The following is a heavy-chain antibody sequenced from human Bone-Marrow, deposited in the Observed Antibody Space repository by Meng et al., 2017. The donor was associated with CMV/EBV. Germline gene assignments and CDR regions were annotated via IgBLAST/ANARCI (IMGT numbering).Heavy chain of an antibody. V-gene: IGHV3-33*06. Sequence: GESLKISCAASGFTFSSYGMHWVRQAPGKGLEWVAVIWYDGSNKYYADSVKGRFTISRDNSKNTLYLQMNSLRAEDTAVYYCAKGPKITTFGVVIEGGMDVWGQGTTVTV. J-gene: IGHJ6*02. CDR2: IWYDGSNK. D-gene: IGHD3-3*01. CDR1: GFTFSSYG. CDR3: AKGPKITTFGVVIEGGMDV.